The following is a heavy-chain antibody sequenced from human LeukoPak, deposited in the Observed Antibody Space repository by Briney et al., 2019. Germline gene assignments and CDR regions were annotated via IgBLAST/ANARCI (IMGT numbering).Heavy chain of an antibody. Sequence: GGSLRLSCAASGFTFRSYAIYWVRQAPGKGLEWVSGISGSGGDTYLADSVRGRFTISRDNSKNTVFLQMDSLRAEDTAVYYCAKTTDGYRSGRYPGWPIDYWGQGTLVTVSS. V-gene: IGHV3-23*01. J-gene: IGHJ4*02. CDR1: GFTFRSYA. D-gene: IGHD2-15*01. CDR2: ISGSGGDT. CDR3: AKTTDGYRSGRYPGWPIDY.